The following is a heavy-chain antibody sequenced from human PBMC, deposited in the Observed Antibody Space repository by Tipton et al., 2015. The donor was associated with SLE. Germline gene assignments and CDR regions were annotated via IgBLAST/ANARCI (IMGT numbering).Heavy chain of an antibody. Sequence: LRLSCTVSGGSISSHYWSWIRQPPGKGLEWIGYIYYSGSTNYNPSLKSRVTISVDKSKNQFSLKLSSVTAADTAVYYCARASSGWYYYYYYMDVWGKGTTVTVSS. V-gene: IGHV4-59*11. CDR3: ARASSGWYYYYYYMDV. D-gene: IGHD6-19*01. J-gene: IGHJ6*03. CDR1: GGSISSHY. CDR2: IYYSGST.